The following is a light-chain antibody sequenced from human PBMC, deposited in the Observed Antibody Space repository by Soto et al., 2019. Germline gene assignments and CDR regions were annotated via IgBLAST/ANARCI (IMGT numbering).Light chain of an antibody. CDR3: SSFSSGTTLGI. CDR1: SSDVGGHNY. CDR2: DVN. Sequence: QSVLTQPASVSGSPGQSITISCTGTSSDVGGHNYVSWYQQLPGKAPKLMIYDVNSRPSGVSNRFSGSKSGNTASLTISGHQAEDEGDYYCSSFSSGTTLGIFGGGTKVTVL. V-gene: IGLV2-14*01. J-gene: IGLJ2*01.